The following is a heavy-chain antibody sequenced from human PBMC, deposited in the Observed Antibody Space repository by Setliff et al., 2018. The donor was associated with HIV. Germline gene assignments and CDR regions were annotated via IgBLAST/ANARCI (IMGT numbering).Heavy chain of an antibody. D-gene: IGHD3-3*01. CDR2: ISGSGDST. J-gene: IGHJ5*02. Sequence: SLRLSCTASGFTFSDYYMSWIRQAPGKGLEWVSGISGSGDSTYYAESVKGRFTISRDNSKNTMFLQMNNLRAEDTAFYYCAKDYTPTFWEYNWFDLWGQGTLVTVSS. V-gene: IGHV3-23*01. CDR1: GFTFSDYY. CDR3: AKDYTPTFWEYNWFDL.